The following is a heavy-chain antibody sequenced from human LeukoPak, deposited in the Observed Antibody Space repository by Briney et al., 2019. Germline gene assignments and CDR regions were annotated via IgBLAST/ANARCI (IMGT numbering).Heavy chain of an antibody. J-gene: IGHJ4*02. V-gene: IGHV4-59*01. CDR3: ARAGYDILTGYPPWYFDY. D-gene: IGHD3-9*01. CDR1: GGSISSYY. Sequence: PSETLSLTCTVSGGSISSYYWSWIRQPPGKGLEWIGYTYYSGSTNYDPSLKSRVTISVDTSKNQFSLKLSSVTAADTAVYYCARAGYDILTGYPPWYFDYWGQGTLVTVSS. CDR2: TYYSGST.